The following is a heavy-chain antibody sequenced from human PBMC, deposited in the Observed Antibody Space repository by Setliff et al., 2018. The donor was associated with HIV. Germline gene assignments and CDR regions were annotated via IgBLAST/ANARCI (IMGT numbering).Heavy chain of an antibody. D-gene: IGHD6-13*01. CDR2: ISSTSRYI. V-gene: IGHV3-21*01. J-gene: IGHJ6*03. Sequence: GSLRLSCAASEFTFSRYSMNWVRQAPGKGLEWVSSISSTSRYIYYADSVKGRFTISRDNAKNSLYLQMNSLSAEDTAVYYCARGMGIAYYYYMDVWGKGTTVTVSS. CDR1: EFTFSRYS. CDR3: ARGMGIAYYYYMDV.